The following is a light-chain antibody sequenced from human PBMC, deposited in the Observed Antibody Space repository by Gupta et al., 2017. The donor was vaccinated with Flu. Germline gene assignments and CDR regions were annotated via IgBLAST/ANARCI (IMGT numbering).Light chain of an antibody. CDR2: AAP. V-gene: IGKV1-6*01. Sequence: GDQVIITCQASQDIRNELGWYQQKPGRAPQLLIFAAPTLQSGVPSRFSGRGSGTVFTLTINSLQPEDSATYYCLQDYNYPRTFGPGTKLHI. CDR1: QDIRNE. J-gene: IGKJ2*01. CDR3: LQDYNYPRT.